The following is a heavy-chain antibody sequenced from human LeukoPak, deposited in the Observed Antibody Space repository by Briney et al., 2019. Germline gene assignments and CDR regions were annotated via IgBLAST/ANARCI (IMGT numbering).Heavy chain of an antibody. CDR3: AREPLGIKDAFDI. J-gene: IGHJ3*02. CDR1: GGSISSGGYY. CDR2: IYHSGST. V-gene: IGHV4-30-2*01. D-gene: IGHD7-27*01. Sequence: SETLSLTCTVSGGSISSGGYYWSWIRQPPGKGLEWIGYIYHSGSTYYNPSLKSRVTISVDRSKNQFSLKLSSVTAADTAVYYCAREPLGIKDAFDIWGQGTMVTVSS.